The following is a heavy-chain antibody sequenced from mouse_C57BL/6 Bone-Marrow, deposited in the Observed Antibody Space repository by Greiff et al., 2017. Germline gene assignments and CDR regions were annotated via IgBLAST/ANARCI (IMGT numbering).Heavy chain of an antibody. J-gene: IGHJ2*01. V-gene: IGHV5-4*01. CDR3: ARGIYYYGSSSSFDY. CDR2: ISDGGSYT. D-gene: IGHD1-1*01. CDR1: GFTFSSYA. Sequence: EVQGVESGGGLVKPGGSLKLSCAASGFTFSSYAMSWVRQTPEKRLEWVATISDGGSYTYYPDNVKGRFTISRDNAKNNLYLQMSHLKSEDTAMYYCARGIYYYGSSSSFDYWGQGTTLTVSS.